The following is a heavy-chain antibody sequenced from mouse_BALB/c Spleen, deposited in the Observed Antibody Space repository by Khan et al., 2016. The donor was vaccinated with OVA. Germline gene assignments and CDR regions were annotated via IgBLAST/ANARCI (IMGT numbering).Heavy chain of an antibody. J-gene: IGHJ3*01. CDR3: ARRNYFGDTFAD. Sequence: QVQLQQSGAELARPGASVKLSCKASGYTFTDYYINWVKQRPGQGLEWIGEISPGSGDTYYHEGFKGKATLTADKSSSTAYMQLSSLTSEAAAVCCCARRNYFGDTFADWGQGTLVTVSA. D-gene: IGHD1-2*01. CDR2: ISPGSGDT. V-gene: IGHV1-77*01. CDR1: GYTFTDYY.